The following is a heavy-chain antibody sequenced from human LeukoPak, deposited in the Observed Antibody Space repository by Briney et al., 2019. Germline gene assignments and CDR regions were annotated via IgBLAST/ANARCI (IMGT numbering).Heavy chain of an antibody. CDR2: VSYSGNT. D-gene: IGHD5-18*01. V-gene: IGHV4-59*08. CDR1: GGSIGTSY. J-gene: IGHJ4*02. CDR3: ARQLYTSMSPSDY. Sequence: SETLSLTCTVSGGSIGTSYWSWIRQPPGKGLEWIGYVSYSGNTNYNPSLKSRVTVSVDSSKNQFSLKLSSVTAADTAVYYCARQLYTSMSPSDYWGQGTLVTVSS.